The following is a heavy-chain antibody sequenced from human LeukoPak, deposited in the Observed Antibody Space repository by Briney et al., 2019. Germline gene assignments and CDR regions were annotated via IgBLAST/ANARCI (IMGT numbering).Heavy chain of an antibody. CDR1: GFTFSSYG. CDR2: ISYDGSNK. Sequence: GRSLRLSCAASGFTFSSYGMHWVRQAPGKGLEWVAVISYDGSNKYYADSVKGRFTISRDNSKNTLYLQMNSLRAEDTAVYYCAKDGTYCSGGSCYFDYYYYYYYMDVWGKGTTVTVSS. J-gene: IGHJ6*03. D-gene: IGHD2-15*01. CDR3: AKDGTYCSGGSCYFDYYYYYYYMDV. V-gene: IGHV3-30*18.